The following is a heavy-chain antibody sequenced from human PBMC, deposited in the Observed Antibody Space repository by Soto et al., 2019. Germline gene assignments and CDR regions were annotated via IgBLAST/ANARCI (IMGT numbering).Heavy chain of an antibody. V-gene: IGHV3-21*01. Sequence: GGSLRLSCAASGFTLSSYNMNWVRQAPGKGLEWVSSISSTSSYIYYAVSVKGRFTISRDNAKNSLYLQMNSLRAEDTAVYYCVRDPSVTSSIWETYAFDIWGQGTMVTVSS. J-gene: IGHJ3*02. CDR2: ISSTSSYI. D-gene: IGHD1-26*01. CDR3: VRDPSVTSSIWETYAFDI. CDR1: GFTLSSYN.